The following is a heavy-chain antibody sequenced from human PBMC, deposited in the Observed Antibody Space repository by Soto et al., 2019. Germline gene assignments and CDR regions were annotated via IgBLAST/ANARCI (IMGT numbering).Heavy chain of an antibody. Sequence: VGSLRLSCAASGFTFSSYGMHWVRQAPGKGLEWVSVIYSGGSTYYADSVKGRFTISRDNSKNTLYLQMNSLRAEDTAVYYCARNTEWELLLHYYYGMDVWGQGTTVTVSS. V-gene: IGHV3-66*01. CDR2: IYSGGST. CDR1: GFTFSSYG. D-gene: IGHD1-26*01. CDR3: ARNTEWELLLHYYYGMDV. J-gene: IGHJ6*02.